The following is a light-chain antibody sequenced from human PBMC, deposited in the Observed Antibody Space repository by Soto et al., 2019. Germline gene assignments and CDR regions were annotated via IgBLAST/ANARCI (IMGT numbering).Light chain of an antibody. CDR2: GNN. Sequence: QSVLTQPPSASGTPGQRVSISCSGSSSNIGSNTVTWYRQIPGTAPKLVIYGNNQRPSGVPDRISGSKSGTSASLAISGLQSEDEADYYCAAWDATLNGPVFGGGTKDRP. J-gene: IGLJ2*01. CDR1: SSNIGSNT. CDR3: AAWDATLNGPV. V-gene: IGLV1-44*01.